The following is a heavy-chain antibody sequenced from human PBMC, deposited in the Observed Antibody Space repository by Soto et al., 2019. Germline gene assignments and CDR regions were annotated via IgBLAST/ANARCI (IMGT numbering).Heavy chain of an antibody. J-gene: IGHJ5*02. Sequence: PGGSLRLSCTASGFTFGDYAMSWFRQAPGKGLEWVGFIRSKAYGGTTEYAASVKGRFTISRDDSKSIAYLQMNSLKTEDTAVYYCTRRAGGKIAAAGIVYAVWFDPWGQGTLVTVS. D-gene: IGHD6-13*01. V-gene: IGHV3-49*03. CDR3: TRRAGGKIAAAGIVYAVWFDP. CDR2: IRSKAYGGTT. CDR1: GFTFGDYA.